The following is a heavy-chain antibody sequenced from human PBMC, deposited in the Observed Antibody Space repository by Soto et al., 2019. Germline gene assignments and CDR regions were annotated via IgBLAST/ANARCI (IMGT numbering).Heavy chain of an antibody. J-gene: IGHJ4*02. CDR2: ISYDRSNK. CDR3: AKDTYYYDSSGFYIFDY. CDR1: GFTFSSYG. D-gene: IGHD3-22*01. V-gene: IGHV3-30*18. Sequence: GGSLRLSCAASGFTFSSYGIHWVRQAPGKGLEWVAGISYDRSNKYYADSVKGRFTISRDNSQNALLLQMNSLRAEDTAVYYCAKDTYYYDSSGFYIFDYWGQGTLVTVSS.